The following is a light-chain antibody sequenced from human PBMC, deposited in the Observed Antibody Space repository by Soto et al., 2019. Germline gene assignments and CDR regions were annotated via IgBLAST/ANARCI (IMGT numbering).Light chain of an antibody. CDR1: QSISSW. J-gene: IGKJ1*01. V-gene: IGKV1-5*03. CDR2: KAS. CDR3: QQYNSYSPT. Sequence: DIQMTQSPSTLSASVGDRVTITCRASQSISSWLAWYQQKQGKAPKLLIYKASSLESGVPSRFSGSGSGTEFTLTISSLQPDDFETYYCQQYNSYSPTLGQGTKVEIK.